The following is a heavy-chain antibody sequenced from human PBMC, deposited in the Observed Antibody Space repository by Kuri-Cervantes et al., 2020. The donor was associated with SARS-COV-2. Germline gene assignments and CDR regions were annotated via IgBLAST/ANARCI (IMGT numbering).Heavy chain of an antibody. J-gene: IGHJ6*02. D-gene: IGHD6-19*01. CDR2: ISHDGSSE. CDR3: AKDYRKIGWYPYYYYSYGLDV. CDR1: EFTSSTSA. V-gene: IGHV3-30*10. Sequence: GRPLRFPFPAPEFTSSTSAMHWVRQAPGKGLEWVALISHDGSSEYSRDSLKVRFTVSRDNSKESLFLLMESLGPEERAVYYCAKDYRKIGWYPYYYYSYGLDVLGQGTTVTVSS.